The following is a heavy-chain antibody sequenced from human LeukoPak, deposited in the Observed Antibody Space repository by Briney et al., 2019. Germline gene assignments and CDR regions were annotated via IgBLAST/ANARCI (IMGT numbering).Heavy chain of an antibody. Sequence: PGGSLRLSCAASGFTFRSYAMSWVRQPPGKGLGWVSAISGSGGSTYYADSVKGRFTISRDNSKNTLYLQMNSLSAEDTAVYYCAKAMGDTAMVTSRATFDYWGQGTLVTVSS. CDR3: AKAMGDTAMVTSRATFDY. CDR1: GFTFRSYA. D-gene: IGHD5-18*01. CDR2: ISGSGGST. J-gene: IGHJ4*02. V-gene: IGHV3-23*01.